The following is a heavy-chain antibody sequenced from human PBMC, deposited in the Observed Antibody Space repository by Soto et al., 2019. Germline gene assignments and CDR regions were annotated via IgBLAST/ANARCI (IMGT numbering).Heavy chain of an antibody. CDR3: ARDNNWSLDY. J-gene: IGHJ4*02. V-gene: IGHV3-74*01. Sequence: GGSLRLSCAASGFTFSKHWMHWVRQAPGKGLVWVSHIKTDGSFTRDADSVKGRFTISRDNARNTLYLQMNSLRAEDTAVYYCARDNNWSLDYWGQGALVTVSS. D-gene: IGHD1-1*01. CDR1: GFTFSKHW. CDR2: IKTDGSFT.